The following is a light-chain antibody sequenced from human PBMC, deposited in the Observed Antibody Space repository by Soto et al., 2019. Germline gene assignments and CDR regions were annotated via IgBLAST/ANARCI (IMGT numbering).Light chain of an antibody. CDR3: QHYTTYAWT. CDR2: DAS. J-gene: IGKJ1*01. V-gene: IGKV1-5*01. Sequence: DIQVTQSPSTLSASVGDRVTISCRASQSTSTWLAWYQQKPGKATKLLIYDASVLETGVSSRFSGSGAGTDVTLTISGLQPDDSATYYCQHYTTYAWTFGQGTKVE. CDR1: QSTSTW.